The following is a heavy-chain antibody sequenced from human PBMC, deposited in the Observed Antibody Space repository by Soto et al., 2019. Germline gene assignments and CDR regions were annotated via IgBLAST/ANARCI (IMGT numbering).Heavy chain of an antibody. Sequence: QVQLVQSGAEVKKPGSSVKVSCKASGGTFSSYAISWVRQAPGQGLEWMGGIIPIFGTANYAQKFQGRVTITADVSTSTAYMELSSLRSEDTAVYYCAGVVPAAIDYYYYGMDVWGQGTTVTVSS. D-gene: IGHD2-2*01. CDR2: IIPIFGTA. J-gene: IGHJ6*02. CDR1: GGTFSSYA. CDR3: AGVVPAAIDYYYYGMDV. V-gene: IGHV1-69*01.